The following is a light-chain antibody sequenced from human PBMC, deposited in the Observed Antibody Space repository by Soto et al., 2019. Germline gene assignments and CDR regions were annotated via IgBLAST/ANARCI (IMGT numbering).Light chain of an antibody. CDR1: QRINSY. Sequence: EVVLTHSPATLSLSPGERATVSCSASQRINSYLAWYQQRPGQAPRLLMYDATNSASGVPARFSGSKSGPDFTVTISSLQHEDFAVYFCQQRSDWQYAFSQATKVE. J-gene: IGKJ2*01. CDR3: QQRSDWQYA. CDR2: DAT. V-gene: IGKV3-11*01.